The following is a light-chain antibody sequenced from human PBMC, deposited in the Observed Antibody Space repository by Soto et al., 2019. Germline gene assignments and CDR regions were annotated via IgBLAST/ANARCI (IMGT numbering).Light chain of an antibody. CDR3: ATWDDRLNGVV. CDR2: RNH. Sequence: QSVLNQPPSASGTPGQRVTISCSGSSSNIGSNTVSWYQRLPGTAPKLLIYRNHQRPSGVPDRVSGSKSGTSASLAISGLQSEDEADYYCATWDDRLNGVVIGGGTQLTVL. V-gene: IGLV1-44*01. CDR1: SSNIGSNT. J-gene: IGLJ3*02.